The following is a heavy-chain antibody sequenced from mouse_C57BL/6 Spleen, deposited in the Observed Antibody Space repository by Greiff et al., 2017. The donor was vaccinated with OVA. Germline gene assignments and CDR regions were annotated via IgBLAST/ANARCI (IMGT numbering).Heavy chain of an antibody. CDR1: GFSFNTYA. CDR2: IRSKSNNYAT. J-gene: IGHJ4*01. V-gene: IGHV10-1*01. Sequence: EAGGGLVQPKGSLKLSCAASGFSFNTYAMNWVRQAPGKGLDWVARIRSKSNNYATYYADSVNDRFTISRDDSESMLYLQMNNLKTEDTAMYYCVRHSAMDYWGQGTSVTVSS. CDR3: VRHSAMDY.